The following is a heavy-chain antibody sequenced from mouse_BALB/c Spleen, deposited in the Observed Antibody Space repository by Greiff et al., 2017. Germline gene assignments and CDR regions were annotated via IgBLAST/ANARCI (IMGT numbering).Heavy chain of an antibody. D-gene: IGHD2-4*01. J-gene: IGHJ2*01. V-gene: IGHV5-9-3*01. CDR3: ARHGITTTGYFDY. CDR2: ISSGGSYT. Sequence: EVKVVESGGGLVKPGGSLKLSCAASGFTFSSYAMSWVRQTPEKRLEWVATISSGGSYTYYPDSVKGRFTISRDNAKNTLYLQMSSLRSEDTAMYYCARHGITTTGYFDYWGQGTTLTVSS. CDR1: GFTFSSYA.